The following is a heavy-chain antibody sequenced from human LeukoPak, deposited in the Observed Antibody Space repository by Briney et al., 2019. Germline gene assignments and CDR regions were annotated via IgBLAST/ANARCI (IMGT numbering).Heavy chain of an antibody. CDR2: IYYSGST. Sequence: SETLSLTCTVSGGSISSGGYYGSWIRQHPGKGLEWIGYIYYSGSTYYNPSLKSRVTISVDTSKNQFSLKLSSVTAADTAVYYCARGRVRYSSSSKYYFDYWGQGTLVTVSS. D-gene: IGHD6-6*01. J-gene: IGHJ4*02. CDR3: ARGRVRYSSSSKYYFDY. V-gene: IGHV4-31*03. CDR1: GGSISSGGYY.